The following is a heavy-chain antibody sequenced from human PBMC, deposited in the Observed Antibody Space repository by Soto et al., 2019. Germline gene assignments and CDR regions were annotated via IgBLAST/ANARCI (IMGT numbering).Heavy chain of an antibody. V-gene: IGHV4-31*03. J-gene: IGHJ4*02. CDR3: ASHYDSSVEQGKTFDY. Sequence: SETLSLTCTVSGGSISSGGYYWSWIRQHPGKGLEWIGYIYYSGSTYSNPSLKSRVTISVDTPKNQFSLKLSSVTAAETAVYYCASHYDSSVEQGKTFDYWGQGTLVTVSS. D-gene: IGHD3-22*01. CDR1: GGSISSGGYY. CDR2: IYYSGST.